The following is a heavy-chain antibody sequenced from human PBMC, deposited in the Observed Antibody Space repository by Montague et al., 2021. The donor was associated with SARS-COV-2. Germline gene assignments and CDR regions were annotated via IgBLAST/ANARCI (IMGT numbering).Heavy chain of an antibody. CDR1: GFSLSTRGVG. V-gene: IGHV2-5*01. J-gene: IGHJ3*02. Sequence: ALVKPTQTLTLTCTFSGFSLSTRGVGVGWIRQPPGKALEWLALIYWNEENRYSPSLRSRLTITKETSKNQVVLTMTNMDPVDTATYYCARTQPELEPFPLDAFDIWGQGTMVTVSS. CDR2: IYWNEEN. D-gene: IGHD1-1*01. CDR3: ARTQPELEPFPLDAFDI.